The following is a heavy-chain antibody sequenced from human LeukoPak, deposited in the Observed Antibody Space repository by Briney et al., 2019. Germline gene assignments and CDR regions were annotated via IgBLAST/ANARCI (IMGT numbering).Heavy chain of an antibody. V-gene: IGHV1-2*02. Sequence: ASVKVSCKASGGTFSSYAISWVRQAPGQGLEWMGWINPNSGGTNYAQKFQGRVTMTRDTSISTAYMELSRLRSDDTAVYYFARYCSGGSCYAVDYWGQGTLVTVSS. J-gene: IGHJ4*02. CDR3: ARYCSGGSCYAVDY. CDR1: GGTFSSYA. CDR2: INPNSGGT. D-gene: IGHD2-15*01.